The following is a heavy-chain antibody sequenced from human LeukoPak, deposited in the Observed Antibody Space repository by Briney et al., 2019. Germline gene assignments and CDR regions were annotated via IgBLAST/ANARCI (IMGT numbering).Heavy chain of an antibody. V-gene: IGHV4-34*01. CDR3: ARTPSMVRGVMGNWFDP. Sequence: SETLSLTCAVYGGSFSGYYWSWIRQPPGKGLEWIGEINHSGSTNYNPSLKSRVTISVDTSKNQFSLKLSSVTAADTAVYYCARTPSMVRGVMGNWFDPWGQGTLVTVSS. CDR2: INHSGST. CDR1: GGSFSGYY. D-gene: IGHD3-10*01. J-gene: IGHJ5*02.